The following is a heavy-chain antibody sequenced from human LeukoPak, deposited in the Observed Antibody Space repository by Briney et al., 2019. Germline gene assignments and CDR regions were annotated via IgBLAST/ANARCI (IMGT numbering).Heavy chain of an antibody. J-gene: IGHJ4*02. V-gene: IGHV3-23*01. CDR2: ISGSGGST. D-gene: IGHD3-22*01. CDR1: GFTFSSYA. Sequence: SGGSLRLSCAASGFTFSSYAMSWVRQAPGKGLEWVSAISGSGGSTYYADSVKGRFTISRDNSKNTLYLQMNSLRAEDTAVYYCAKAPTMIVVVITHFDYWGQGTLVTVSS. CDR3: AKAPTMIVVVITHFDY.